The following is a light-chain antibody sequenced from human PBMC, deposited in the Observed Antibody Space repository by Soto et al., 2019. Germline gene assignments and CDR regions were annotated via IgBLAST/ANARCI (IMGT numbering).Light chain of an antibody. CDR1: SSDVGGYNF. CDR2: DVS. V-gene: IGLV2-14*03. Sequence: QSALTQPASVSGSPGQSITISCSGTSSDVGGYNFVSWYQVHPGKAPRLILYDVSSRPSGVSYRFSGSKSANTASLNISRLQAGDDADYYCSSYTTTTSLVVFGGGTKLTVL. J-gene: IGLJ2*01. CDR3: SSYTTTTSLVV.